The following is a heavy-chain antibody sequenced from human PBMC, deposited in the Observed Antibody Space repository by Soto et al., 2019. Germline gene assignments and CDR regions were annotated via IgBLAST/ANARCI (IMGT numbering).Heavy chain of an antibody. CDR2: ISSSSSYI. V-gene: IGHV3-21*01. J-gene: IGHJ6*02. CDR1: GFTLSSYS. CDR3: ARVRGYSGYDYGMDV. Sequence: GGSLRLSGAASGFTLSSYSMNRVRQAPGKGLEWVSSISSSSSYIYYADSVKGRFTISRDNAKNSLYLQMNSLRAEDTAVYYCARVRGYSGYDYGMDVWGQGTTVTVSS. D-gene: IGHD5-12*01.